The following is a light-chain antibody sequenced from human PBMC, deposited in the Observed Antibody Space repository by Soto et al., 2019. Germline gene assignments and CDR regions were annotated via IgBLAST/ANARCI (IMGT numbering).Light chain of an antibody. Sequence: ALTQPASVSGSPGQSITVSCTGTSSDVGLYDYVSWFQQHPGKSPKLIIYEVSHRPSGVSSRFSGSKSGNTASLTISGLQTEDEADYYCSSYTTVFTYVFGTGTKVTVL. J-gene: IGLJ1*01. CDR3: SSYTTVFTYV. CDR1: SSDVGLYDY. CDR2: EVS. V-gene: IGLV2-14*01.